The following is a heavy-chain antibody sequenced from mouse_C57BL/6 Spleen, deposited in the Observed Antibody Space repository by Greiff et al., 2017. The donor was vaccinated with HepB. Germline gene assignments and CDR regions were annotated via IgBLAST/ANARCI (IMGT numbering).Heavy chain of an antibody. Sequence: QVQLQQSDAELVKPGASVKISCKVSGYTFTDHTIHWMKQRPEQGLEWIGYIYPRDGSTKYNEKFKGKATLTADKSSSTAYMQLNSLTPEDSAVYFFARPPHYYGSSSSAMDYWGQGTSVTVSS. CDR3: ARPPHYYGSSSSAMDY. V-gene: IGHV1-78*01. D-gene: IGHD1-1*01. CDR2: IYPRDGST. CDR1: GYTFTDHT. J-gene: IGHJ4*01.